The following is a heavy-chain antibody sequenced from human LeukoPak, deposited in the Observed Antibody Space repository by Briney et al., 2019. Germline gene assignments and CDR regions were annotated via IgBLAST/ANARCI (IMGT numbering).Heavy chain of an antibody. D-gene: IGHD6-13*01. CDR3: ARDSAAKISYSSSWYTGRYGMDV. CDR1: GFTFSSYG. V-gene: IGHV3-30*03. J-gene: IGHJ6*02. CDR2: ISYDGSNK. Sequence: GRSLRLSCAASGFTFSSYGMHWVRQAPGKGLEWVAVISYDGSNKYYADSVKGRFTISRDNSKNTLYLQMNSLRAEDTAVYYCARDSAAKISYSSSWYTGRYGMDVWGQGTTVTVSS.